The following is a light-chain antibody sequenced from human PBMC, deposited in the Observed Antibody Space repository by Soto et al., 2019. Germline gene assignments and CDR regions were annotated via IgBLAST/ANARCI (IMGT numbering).Light chain of an antibody. Sequence: EIVLTQSPGTLSLSPGERATLSCRASQSVSSSYLAWYQQKPGQAPRLLIYGASSRATDIPDRFSGSGSGTDFTLTISRLEPEDFAVYFCQQHGSSPWTFGQGTKVDIK. CDR1: QSVSSSY. V-gene: IGKV3-20*01. CDR2: GAS. J-gene: IGKJ1*01. CDR3: QQHGSSPWT.